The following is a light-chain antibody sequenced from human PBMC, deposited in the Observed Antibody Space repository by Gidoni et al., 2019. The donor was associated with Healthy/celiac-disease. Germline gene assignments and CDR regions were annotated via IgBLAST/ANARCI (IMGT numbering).Light chain of an antibody. CDR1: ALPKQY. CDR2: KDN. J-gene: IGLJ3*02. V-gene: IGLV3-25*03. Sequence: SYELTQPPSVSVSPGQTARINCSGDALPKQYAYWYQQKPGQAPLLVIYKDNERPSGIPERFSGSSSGTTVTLTISGVQAEDEADYYCQSADSSGTNEVFGGGTKLTVL. CDR3: QSADSSGTNEV.